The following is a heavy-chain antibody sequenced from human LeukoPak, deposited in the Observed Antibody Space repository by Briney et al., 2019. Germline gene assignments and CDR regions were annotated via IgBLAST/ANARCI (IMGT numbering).Heavy chain of an antibody. CDR2: INPNSGGT. CDR3: ARDRDVSYYPYFQH. CDR1: GYTFTGYY. J-gene: IGHJ1*01. Sequence: ASVKVSCKASGYTFTGYYMYWVRQAPGQGLEWMGRINPNSGGTNYAQKFQGRVTMTRDTSINTAYMELSRLRFDDTAVYYCARDRDVSYYPYFQHWGQGTLVTVSS. V-gene: IGHV1-2*06. D-gene: IGHD1-26*01.